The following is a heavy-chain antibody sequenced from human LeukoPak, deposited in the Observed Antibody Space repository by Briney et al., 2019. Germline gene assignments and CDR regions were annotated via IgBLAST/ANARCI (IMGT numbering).Heavy chain of an antibody. V-gene: IGHV5-51*01. CDR2: ISPGDSDT. J-gene: IGHJ4*02. CDR1: GYRFTSYW. D-gene: IGHD6-19*01. CDR3: ARRGASSSGLADFDY. Sequence: GESLKISCKGCGYRFTSYWIGWVRQMPGKGLEWMGIISPGDSDTRYCPSFQGQVTISADKSISTAYLQWSSLKASDTAMYCCARRGASSSGLADFDYWGQGTLITVSS.